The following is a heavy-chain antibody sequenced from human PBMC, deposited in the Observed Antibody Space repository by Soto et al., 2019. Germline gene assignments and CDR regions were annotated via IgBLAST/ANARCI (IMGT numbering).Heavy chain of an antibody. CDR1: GYTLTELS. J-gene: IGHJ1*01. D-gene: IGHD2-15*01. CDR2: FDPEDGET. CDR3: ATWSVVVVAVHQPFAEDFQH. V-gene: IGHV1-24*01. Sequence: GASVKVSCKVSGYTLTELSMHWVRQAPGKGLEWMGGFDPEDGETIYAQKFQGRVTMTEDTSTDTAYMELSSLRSEDTAVYYCATWSVVVVAVHQPFAEDFQHWGQGTLVTGS.